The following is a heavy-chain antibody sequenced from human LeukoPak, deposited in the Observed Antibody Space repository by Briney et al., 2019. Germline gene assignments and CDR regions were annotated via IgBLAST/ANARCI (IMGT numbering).Heavy chain of an antibody. CDR1: GFIFSNYW. CDR2: IKQDGSDK. J-gene: IGHJ4*02. Sequence: PGGSLRLSCSASGFIFSNYWMTWVRQAPGKGLEWVANIKQDGSDKYYMDSVKGRFTISRDNAKNSLYLQMNSLRAEDTAVYYCAKDSGWFRFDYWGQGTLVTVSS. CDR3: AKDSGWFRFDY. D-gene: IGHD6-13*01. V-gene: IGHV3-7*03.